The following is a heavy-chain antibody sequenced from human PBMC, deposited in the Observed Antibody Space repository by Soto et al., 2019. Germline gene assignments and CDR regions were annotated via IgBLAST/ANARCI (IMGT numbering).Heavy chain of an antibody. D-gene: IGHD7-27*01. Sequence: SETLSLTCSVSGDSISNLDYFWAWIRQPPGQALEYIGYIYKSATTYYNPSFESRVAISVDTSKSKFSLNVTSVTAADTAVYFCDRGRYCLTGRCFPNWFDSWGQGALVTVSS. CDR1: GDSISNLDYF. CDR3: DRGRYCLTGRCFPNWFDS. V-gene: IGHV4-30-4*01. CDR2: IYKSATT. J-gene: IGHJ5*01.